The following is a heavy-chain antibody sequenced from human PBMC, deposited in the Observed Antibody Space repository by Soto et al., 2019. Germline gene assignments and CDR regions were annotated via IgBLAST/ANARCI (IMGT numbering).Heavy chain of an antibody. V-gene: IGHV4-34*01. J-gene: IGHJ4*02. CDR1: GGSFSGYY. Sequence: SETLSLTCAVCGGSFSGYYWSWIRQTPGNGLEWIGEINHSGSTNYNPSLKSRLSISVDTSKNQFYLKLRSVAAADTAVYYCARGLYGDYDDSRGSYYFDYWGQGNLVPVPQ. CDR3: ARGLYGDYDDSRGSYYFDY. CDR2: INHSGST. D-gene: IGHD3-22*01.